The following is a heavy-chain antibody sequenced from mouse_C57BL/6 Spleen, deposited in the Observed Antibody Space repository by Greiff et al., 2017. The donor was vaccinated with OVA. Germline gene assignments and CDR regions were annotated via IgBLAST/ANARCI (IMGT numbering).Heavy chain of an antibody. CDR3: ARLRGYSLYFDY. CDR2: IDPSDSYT. V-gene: IGHV1-59*01. Sequence: QVQLKQPGAELVRPGTSVKLSCKASGYTFTSYWMHWVKQRPGQGLEWIGVIDPSDSYTNYNQKFKGKATLTVDTSSSTAYMQLSSLTSEDSAVYYCARLRGYSLYFDYWGQGTTLTVSS. CDR1: GYTFTSYW. D-gene: IGHD2-14*01. J-gene: IGHJ2*01.